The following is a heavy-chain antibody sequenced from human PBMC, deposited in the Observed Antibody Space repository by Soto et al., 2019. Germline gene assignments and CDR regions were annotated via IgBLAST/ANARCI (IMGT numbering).Heavy chain of an antibody. V-gene: IGHV3-66*01. CDR3: ASLDFWSGHRG. Sequence: GGSLRLSCAASGFTVSSNYMSWVRQAPGKGLEWVSVIYSGGSTYYADSVKGRFTISRDNSKNTLYLQMNSLRAEDTAVYYCASLDFWSGHRGGGQGTLVTVSS. CDR2: IYSGGST. CDR1: GFTVSSNY. J-gene: IGHJ4*02. D-gene: IGHD3-3*01.